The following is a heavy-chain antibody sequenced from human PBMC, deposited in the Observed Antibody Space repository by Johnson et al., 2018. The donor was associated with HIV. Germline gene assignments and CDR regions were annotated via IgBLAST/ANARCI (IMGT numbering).Heavy chain of an antibody. D-gene: IGHD3-22*01. CDR3: AKDRRTMIVVAPPLGAFDI. V-gene: IGHV3-23*04. Sequence: VQLVESGGGLVKPGGSLRLSCAGSGFTLSDYYMSWVRQAPGKGLEWVSAISGSGGSTYYADSVKGRFTISRDNSKNTLYLQMNSLRAEDTAVYYCAKDRRTMIVVAPPLGAFDIWGQGTMVTVSS. CDR2: ISGSGGST. J-gene: IGHJ3*02. CDR1: GFTLSDYY.